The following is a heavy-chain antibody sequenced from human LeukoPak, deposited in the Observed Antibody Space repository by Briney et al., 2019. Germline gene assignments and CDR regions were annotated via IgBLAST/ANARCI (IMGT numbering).Heavy chain of an antibody. CDR1: GFTFSSYW. CDR2: IKQDGSEK. Sequence: PGGSLRLSCAVYGFTFSSYWMGWVRQAPGKGLAWVANIKQDGSEKYYVDSVKGRFTISRDNAKNSLYLQMNSLRAEDTAVYYCARDYGTNVVVVAATRDDAFDIWGQGTMVTVSS. J-gene: IGHJ3*02. D-gene: IGHD2-15*01. V-gene: IGHV3-7*01. CDR3: ARDYGTNVVVVAATRDDAFDI.